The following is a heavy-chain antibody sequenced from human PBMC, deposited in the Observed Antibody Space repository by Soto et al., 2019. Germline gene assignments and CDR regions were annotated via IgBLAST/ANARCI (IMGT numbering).Heavy chain of an antibody. CDR2: ISAYNGNT. CDR3: ARRIAAATRNWFDS. V-gene: IGHV1-18*04. D-gene: IGHD6-13*01. Sequence: ASVKVSCKASGYTFTSYYMHWVRQAPGQGLEWMGWISAYNGNTNYAQKLQGRVTMTTDTSTSTAYMELRSLRSDDTAVYYCARRIAAATRNWFDSWGQGTLVTVAS. J-gene: IGHJ5*01. CDR1: GYTFTSYY.